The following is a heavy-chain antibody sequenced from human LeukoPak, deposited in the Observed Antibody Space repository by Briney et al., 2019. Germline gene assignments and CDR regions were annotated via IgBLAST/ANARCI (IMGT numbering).Heavy chain of an antibody. V-gene: IGHV4-39*01. CDR2: IYYSGST. D-gene: IGHD5-18*01. J-gene: IGHJ3*02. CDR1: GDSISSSSYY. Sequence: SETLSLTCTVSGDSISSSSYYWGWIRQPPGKGLEWIGSIYYSGSTYYNPSLKSRVTISVDTSKNQFSLKLSSVTAADTAVYYCARWGREQLWLSDAFDIWGQGTMVTVSS. CDR3: ARWGREQLWLSDAFDI.